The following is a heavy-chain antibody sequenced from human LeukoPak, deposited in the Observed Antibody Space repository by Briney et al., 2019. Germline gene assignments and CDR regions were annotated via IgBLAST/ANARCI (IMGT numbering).Heavy chain of an antibody. J-gene: IGHJ6*03. CDR1: GYSISSGYY. Sequence: SETLSLTCAVSGYSISSGYYWGWIRQPPGKGLEWIGSIYHSGSTYYNPSLKSRVTISVDTSKNQFSLKLSSVTAADTAVYYCARHTSPNWGPPYYYYMDVWGKGTTVTVSS. D-gene: IGHD7-27*01. CDR2: IYHSGST. CDR3: ARHTSPNWGPPYYYYMDV. V-gene: IGHV4-38-2*01.